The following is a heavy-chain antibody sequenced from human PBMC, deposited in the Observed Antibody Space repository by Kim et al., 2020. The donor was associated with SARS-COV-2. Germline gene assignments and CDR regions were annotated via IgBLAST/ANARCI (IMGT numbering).Heavy chain of an antibody. D-gene: IGHD2-8*01. J-gene: IGHJ4*02. CDR3: AKAPSGYCTNGVCADFDY. V-gene: IGHV3-30*02. Sequence: KGRFTISRDNSKNTLYLQMNSLRAEDTAVYYCAKAPSGYCTNGVCADFDYWGQGTLVTVSS.